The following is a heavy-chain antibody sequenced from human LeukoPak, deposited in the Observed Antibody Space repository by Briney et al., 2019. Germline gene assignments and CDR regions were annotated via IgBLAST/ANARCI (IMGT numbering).Heavy chain of an antibody. V-gene: IGHV3-11*05. CDR3: ARDRTGDADY. CDR1: GFTFSDSS. D-gene: IGHD7-27*01. Sequence: KPGGSLRLSCAASGFTFSDSSMSWIRQAPGKGLEWLSYISSNSYTNYADSVKGRFTIPRDNAKNSLYLQMNSLRAEDTAVYYCARDRTGDADYWGQGTLVTVSS. J-gene: IGHJ4*02. CDR2: ISSNSYT.